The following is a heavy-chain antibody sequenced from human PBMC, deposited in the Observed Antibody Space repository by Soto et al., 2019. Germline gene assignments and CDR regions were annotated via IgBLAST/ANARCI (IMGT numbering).Heavy chain of an antibody. J-gene: IGHJ4*02. D-gene: IGHD2-15*01. Sequence: EVQLVESGGGWVQPGRSLRLSCATSGFTFDDYAMHWVRQAPGKGPEWVAGVSWNSGSIGYAESVRGRFTISRDDAKSSLYLEMNSLRVEDTALYYCARGGALSSSDFDYWGQGTLVTVSS. CDR1: GFTFDDYA. V-gene: IGHV3-9*01. CDR2: VSWNSGSI. CDR3: ARGGALSSSDFDY.